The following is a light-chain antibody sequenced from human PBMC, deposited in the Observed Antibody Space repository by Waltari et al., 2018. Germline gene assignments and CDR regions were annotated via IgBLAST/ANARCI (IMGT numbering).Light chain of an antibody. CDR1: QASSGA. V-gene: IGKV1-12*01. Sequence: EIQMTQSPSSVSASVGDRVTLTCRAGQASSGALAWYQQKPGQPPNLLIYAVSSLQSGVPARFSGSGSGVDFTLTISSLQPEDLATYYCQQGSSFPPTFGQGTKVKIK. CDR2: AVS. CDR3: QQGSSFPPT. J-gene: IGKJ1*01.